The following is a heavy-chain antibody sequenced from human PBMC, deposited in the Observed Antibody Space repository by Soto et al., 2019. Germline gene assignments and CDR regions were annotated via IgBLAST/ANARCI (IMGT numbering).Heavy chain of an antibody. D-gene: IGHD2-15*01. Sequence: GGSLRLSCAASGFTFSSYGMHWVRQAPGKGLEWVAVIWYDGSNKYYADSVKGRFTISRDNSKNTLYLQMNSLRAEDTAVYYCARDFHKVVAATFDYYYMDVWGKGTTVTVSS. CDR3: ARDFHKVVAATFDYYYMDV. CDR2: IWYDGSNK. V-gene: IGHV3-33*01. CDR1: GFTFSSYG. J-gene: IGHJ6*03.